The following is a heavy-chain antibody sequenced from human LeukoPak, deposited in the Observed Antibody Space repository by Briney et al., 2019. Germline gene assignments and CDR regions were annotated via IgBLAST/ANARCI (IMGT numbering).Heavy chain of an antibody. CDR2: ISAYNGNT. CDR1: GYTFTSYG. J-gene: IGHJ4*02. Sequence: GASVKVSCKASGYTFTSYGISWVRQAPGQGLEWMGWISAYNGNTNYAQKLQGRATMTTDTSTSTAYMELRSLRSDDTAVYYCARVVLLWFGELGYFDYWGQGTLVTVSS. CDR3: ARVVLLWFGELGYFDY. V-gene: IGHV1-18*01. D-gene: IGHD3-10*01.